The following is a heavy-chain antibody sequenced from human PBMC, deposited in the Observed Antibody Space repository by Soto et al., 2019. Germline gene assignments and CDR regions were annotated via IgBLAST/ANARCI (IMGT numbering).Heavy chain of an antibody. Sequence: QVQLQESGPGLVKPSQTLSLTCTVSGGSISSGGYYWNWIRQHPGKGLEWIGYIYYTGSTVYNTSLTSRVTMSVDTFKNQFALKLRSVTAADTAVHSCGRDLVAAARPGYLDPWCQGILVTVSS. V-gene: IGHV4-31*03. J-gene: IGHJ5*02. CDR3: GRDLVAAARPGYLDP. CDR1: GGSISSGGYY. D-gene: IGHD6-25*01. CDR2: IYYTGST.